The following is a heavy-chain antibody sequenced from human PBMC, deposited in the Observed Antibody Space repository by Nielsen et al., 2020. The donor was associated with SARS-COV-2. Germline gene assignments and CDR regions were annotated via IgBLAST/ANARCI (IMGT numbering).Heavy chain of an antibody. D-gene: IGHD6-19*01. CDR3: AREPPYGSSGWPNWFDP. J-gene: IGHJ5*02. CDR2: INPSGGST. CDR1: GYTFTSYY. Sequence: ASVKVSCKASGYTFTSYYMHWVRQAPGQGLEWMGIINPSGGSTSYAQKFQGRVTMTRDTSTSTVYMELSSLRSEDTAVYYCAREPPYGSSGWPNWFDPWGQGTLVTVSS. V-gene: IGHV1-46*01.